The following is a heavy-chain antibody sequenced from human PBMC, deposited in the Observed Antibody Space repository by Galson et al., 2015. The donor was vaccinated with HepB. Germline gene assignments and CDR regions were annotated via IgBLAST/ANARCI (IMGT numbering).Heavy chain of an antibody. V-gene: IGHV1-18*01. J-gene: IGHJ5*02. CDR1: GYTFSFYG. Sequence: SVKVSCKASGYTFSFYGITWVRQAPGQGLEWLGWISTYNGNTNYGQKFRDRVTMTTDTPTGTVYMQLRSLRSDDTAVYYCARAESVDPSMVRSNWFDPWGQGTLVTVSS. CDR2: ISTYNGNT. CDR3: ARAESVDPSMVRSNWFDP. D-gene: IGHD3-10*01.